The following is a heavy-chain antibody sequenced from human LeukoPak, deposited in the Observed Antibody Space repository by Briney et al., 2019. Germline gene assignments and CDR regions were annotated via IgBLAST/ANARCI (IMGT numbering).Heavy chain of an antibody. CDR1: GYTFTGYY. Sequence: ASVKVSCKASGYTFTGYYMHWVRQAPGQGLEWMGIINPSGGSTSYAQKFQGRVTMTRDTSTSTVYMELSSLRSEDTAVYYCARAWFDPEGAFDIWGQGTMVTVSS. CDR2: INPSGGST. J-gene: IGHJ3*02. CDR3: ARAWFDPEGAFDI. V-gene: IGHV1-46*01. D-gene: IGHD3-10*01.